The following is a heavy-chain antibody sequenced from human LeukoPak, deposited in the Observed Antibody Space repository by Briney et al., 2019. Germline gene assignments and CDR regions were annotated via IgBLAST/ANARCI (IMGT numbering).Heavy chain of an antibody. CDR1: GFTFSDHY. CDR3: ARGGYCSSASCYGDYYGMDV. J-gene: IGHJ6*04. Sequence: PGGSLRLSCAASGFTFSDHYMDWVRQAPGKGLEWAGRTRNKANTYTTEYAASVKGRFTISRDDSQSSLYLQMNSLKTEDTAVYYCARGGYCSSASCYGDYYGMDVWGKGTTVTVSS. D-gene: IGHD2-2*01. V-gene: IGHV3-72*01. CDR2: TRNKANTYTT.